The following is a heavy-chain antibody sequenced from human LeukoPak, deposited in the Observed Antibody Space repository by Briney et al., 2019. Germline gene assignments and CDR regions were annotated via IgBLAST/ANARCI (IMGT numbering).Heavy chain of an antibody. CDR2: IIPIFGTA. J-gene: IGHJ4*02. V-gene: IGHV1-69*06. CDR1: GGTFSSYA. CDR3: ASGRDGYNLPDY. Sequence: ASVKVSCKASGGTFSSYAISWVRQAPGQGLEWMGGIIPIFGTANYAQKFQGRVTITADKSTSTAYMELSSLRSEDTAVYYCASGRDGYNLPDYWGQGTLVTVSS. D-gene: IGHD5-24*01.